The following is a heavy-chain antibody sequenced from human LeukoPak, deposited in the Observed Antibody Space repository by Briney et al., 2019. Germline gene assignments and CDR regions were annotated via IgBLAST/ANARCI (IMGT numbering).Heavy chain of an antibody. Sequence: GGSLRLSCAASGFAFSTYGMHWVRQAPGKGLEWVAVTSYDGIRKNYAGSVKGRFTISRDNSKNTLYLQMDSLRAEDTAVYYCARGHYGMDVWGQGTTVTVSS. V-gene: IGHV3-30*03. CDR2: TSYDGIRK. CDR1: GFAFSTYG. J-gene: IGHJ6*02. CDR3: ARGHYGMDV.